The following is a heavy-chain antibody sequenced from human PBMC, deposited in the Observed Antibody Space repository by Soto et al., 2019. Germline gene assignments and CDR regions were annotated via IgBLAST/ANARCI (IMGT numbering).Heavy chain of an antibody. D-gene: IGHD5-18*01. J-gene: IGHJ4*02. Sequence: PGESLKISCKGSGYSLAGYWITWVRQKPGKGLEWMGRIDPSDSQTYYSPSFRGHVNISVTKSITTVFLQWSSLRASDTAMYYCARQIYDADTGPNFQYYFDSWGQGTTVTVSS. V-gene: IGHV5-10-1*01. CDR1: GYSLAGYW. CDR2: IDPSDSQT. CDR3: ARQIYDADTGPNFQYYFDS.